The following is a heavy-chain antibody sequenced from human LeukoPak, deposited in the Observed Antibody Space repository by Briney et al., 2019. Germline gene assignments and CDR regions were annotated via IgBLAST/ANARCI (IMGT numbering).Heavy chain of an antibody. CDR3: AKGITPYSSSSPDY. CDR2: ISWNSGSI. D-gene: IGHD6-6*01. Sequence: PGGSLRLSCAASGFTFDDYAMHWVRQAPGKGLEWVSGISWNSGSIGYADSVEGRFTISRDNAKNSLYLQMNSLRAEDMALYYCAKGITPYSSSSPDYWGQGTLVTVSS. CDR1: GFTFDDYA. V-gene: IGHV3-9*03. J-gene: IGHJ4*02.